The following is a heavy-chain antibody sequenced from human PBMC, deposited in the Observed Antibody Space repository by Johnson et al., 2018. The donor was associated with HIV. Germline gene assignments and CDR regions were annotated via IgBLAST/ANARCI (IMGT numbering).Heavy chain of an antibody. CDR1: GFIFSDYY. CDR2: ISSSGSTI. D-gene: IGHD1-7*01. Sequence: QEQLVESGGDLVKPGGSLRLSCAASGFIFSDYYMTWIRQAPGKGLESISYISSSGSTIYYADSVKGRFTISRDNAKNSLYLQMNSLRAEDTAVYYCARDRAWNYEGAFDIWGQGTMVTVSS. J-gene: IGHJ3*02. V-gene: IGHV3-11*01. CDR3: ARDRAWNYEGAFDI.